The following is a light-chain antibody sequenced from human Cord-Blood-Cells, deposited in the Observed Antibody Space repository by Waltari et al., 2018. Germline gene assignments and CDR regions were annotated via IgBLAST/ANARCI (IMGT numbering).Light chain of an antibody. CDR1: QGISSY. CDR2: AAS. V-gene: IGKV1-8*01. Sequence: AIRMTQSPSSFSASTGDRVTITCRASQGISSYLAWYPQKPGKAPKLLIYAASTLQSGVPSRFSGSGSGTDFTLTISCLQSEDFATYYCQQYYSYPGTFGPGTKVDIK. J-gene: IGKJ3*01. CDR3: QQYYSYPGT.